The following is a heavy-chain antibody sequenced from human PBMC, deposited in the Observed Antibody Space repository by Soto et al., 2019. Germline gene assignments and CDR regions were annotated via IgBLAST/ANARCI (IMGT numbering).Heavy chain of an antibody. J-gene: IGHJ4*02. D-gene: IGHD3-10*01. CDR3: ARTYGSGSYFLPFEY. CDR1: GYMFNTYG. Sequence: QVQLVQSGAEVKKPGASVKVSCKASGYMFNTYGITWVRQAPGQGLEWMGWISAYNGNIDYAQNLQGRVTMTIATSTSTAYMELRSLRSDDTAVYYCARTYGSGSYFLPFEYWGQGTLVSVSS. CDR2: ISAYNGNI. V-gene: IGHV1-18*01.